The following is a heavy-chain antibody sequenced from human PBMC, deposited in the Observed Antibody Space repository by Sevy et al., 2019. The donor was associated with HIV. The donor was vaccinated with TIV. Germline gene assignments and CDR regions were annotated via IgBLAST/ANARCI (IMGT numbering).Heavy chain of an antibody. D-gene: IGHD6-19*01. J-gene: IGHJ4*02. V-gene: IGHV4-59*01. CDR3: ARPHTSGWTRFEH. CDR1: GDSITSYY. Sequence: SETLSLTYTVSGDSITSYYWDWIRQPPGKGLEWIGNVHNGGSTNYNPSLKSRLTISVDTTNNQFSLKLGSVTVADTAVYFCARPHTSGWTRFEHWGQGILVTVSS. CDR2: VHNGGST.